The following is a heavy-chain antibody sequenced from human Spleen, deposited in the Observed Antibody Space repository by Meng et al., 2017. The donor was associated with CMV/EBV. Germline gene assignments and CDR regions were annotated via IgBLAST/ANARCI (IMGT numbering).Heavy chain of an antibody. Sequence: VQLQGVGPRLVKPSGTLSLTCAVSGGSISSSNWWSWVRQPPGKGLEWIGEIYHSGSTNYNPSLKSRVTISVDKSKNQFSLKLSSVTAADTAVYYCASFPPPGKQWLVTDYWGQGTLVTVSS. CDR3: ASFPPPGKQWLVTDY. CDR1: GGSISSSNW. J-gene: IGHJ4*02. D-gene: IGHD6-19*01. CDR2: IYHSGST. V-gene: IGHV4-4*02.